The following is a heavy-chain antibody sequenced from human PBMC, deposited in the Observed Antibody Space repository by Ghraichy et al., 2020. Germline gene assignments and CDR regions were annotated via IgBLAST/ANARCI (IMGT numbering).Heavy chain of an antibody. CDR3: ARDWAVDTIFGSGMDV. Sequence: GGSLRLSCAASGFTFSSYAMHWVRQAPGKGLEWVAVTSYDGSNKYYADSVKGRFTISRDNSKNTLYLQMNSLRAEDTAVYYCARDWAVDTIFGSGMDVWGQGTTVTVSS. CDR1: GFTFSSYA. V-gene: IGHV3-30*04. D-gene: IGHD3-3*01. J-gene: IGHJ6*02. CDR2: TSYDGSNK.